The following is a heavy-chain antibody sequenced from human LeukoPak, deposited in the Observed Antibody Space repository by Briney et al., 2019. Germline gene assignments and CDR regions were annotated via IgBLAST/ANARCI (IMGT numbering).Heavy chain of an antibody. D-gene: IGHD6-19*01. V-gene: IGHV3-23*01. CDR2: LSGSDRTT. CDR1: GFTFSSYA. J-gene: IGHJ4*02. Sequence: GGSLRLSCATSGFTFSSYAMSWLRQGPGKGLEWVSSLSGSDRTTYYADSVKGRFTISRDNSKNTLYLQMSSLRAEDTAVYYCAKVSSGWSLDYWGQGTLVIVSS. CDR3: AKVSSGWSLDY.